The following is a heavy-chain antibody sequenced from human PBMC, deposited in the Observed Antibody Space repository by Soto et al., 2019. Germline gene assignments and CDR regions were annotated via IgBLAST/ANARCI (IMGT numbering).Heavy chain of an antibody. J-gene: IGHJ4*02. V-gene: IGHV4-34*01. D-gene: IGHD6-13*01. CDR2: INHSGST. CDR1: GGSFSGYY. Sequence: QVQLQQWGAGLLKPSETLSLTCAVYGGSFSGYYWSWIRQPPGKGLEWIGEINHSGSTNYNPSLNSRVTISGATSKNQFSLKLSSVTAADTAVYSCARGRPASYSSSWYAYFDYWGQGTLVTVSS. CDR3: ARGRPASYSSSWYAYFDY.